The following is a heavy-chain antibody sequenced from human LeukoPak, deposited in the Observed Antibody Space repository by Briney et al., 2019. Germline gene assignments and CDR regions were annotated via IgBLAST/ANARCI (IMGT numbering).Heavy chain of an antibody. CDR1: GFTFSSYA. D-gene: IGHD2-2*01. CDR3: AKAPVRGGVVVPAAMLGDY. V-gene: IGHV3-23*01. CDR2: ISGSGGST. Sequence: PGGSLRLSCAASGFTFSSYAMSWVRQAPGEGLEWVSAISGSGGSTYYADSVKGRFTISRDNSKNTLYLQMNSLRAEDTAVYYCAKAPVRGGVVVPAAMLGDYWGQGTLVTVSS. J-gene: IGHJ4*02.